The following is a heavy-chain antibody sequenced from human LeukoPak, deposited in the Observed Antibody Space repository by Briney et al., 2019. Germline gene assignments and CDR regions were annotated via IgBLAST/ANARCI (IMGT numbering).Heavy chain of an antibody. CDR1: GFSFGSYA. D-gene: IGHD6-13*01. CDR2: MGSHGGST. V-gene: IGHV3-64*01. Sequence: SGGSRRLSCEAPGFSFGSYAMYWVRQAPGMGLEYVSPMGSHGGSTYYANSVKGRFTISRDNSKNTLYLQMGSLRAEDMAVYYCARAMIGRGYSSSWTPNDAFDIWGQGTMVTVSS. CDR3: ARAMIGRGYSSSWTPNDAFDI. J-gene: IGHJ3*02.